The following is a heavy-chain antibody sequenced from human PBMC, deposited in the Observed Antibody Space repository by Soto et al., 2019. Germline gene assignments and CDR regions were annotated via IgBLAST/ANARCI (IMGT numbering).Heavy chain of an antibody. V-gene: IGHV1-46*01. Sequence: GASVKVSCKASGYTFTSYYMHWVRQAPGQGLEWMGIINPSGGSTSYAQKFQGRVTMTRDTSTSTVYMELSSLRSEDTAVYYCARDGYDTIFGVEDYYYYYGMDVWGQGTTVTVSS. CDR1: GYTFTSYY. CDR2: INPSGGST. CDR3: ARDGYDTIFGVEDYYYYYGMDV. J-gene: IGHJ6*02. D-gene: IGHD3-3*01.